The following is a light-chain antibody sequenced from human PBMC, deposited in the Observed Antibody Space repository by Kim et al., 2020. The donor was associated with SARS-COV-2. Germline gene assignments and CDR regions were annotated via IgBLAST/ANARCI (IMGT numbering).Light chain of an antibody. CDR3: AAWDDSLSVR. Sequence: QSVLTQPPSASGTPGQRVTISCSGSSSNIGSNYVYWYQQLPGTVPKLLIYRNNQRPSGVPDRFSGSKSGTSASLAISGLRSEDEADYYCAAWDDSLSVRFGGGTQLTVL. V-gene: IGLV1-47*01. J-gene: IGLJ2*01. CDR1: SSNIGSNY. CDR2: RNN.